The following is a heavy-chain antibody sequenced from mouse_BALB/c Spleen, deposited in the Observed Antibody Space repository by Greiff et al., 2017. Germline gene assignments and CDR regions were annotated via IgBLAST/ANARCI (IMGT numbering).Heavy chain of an antibody. D-gene: IGHD1-1*01. V-gene: IGHV1S81*02. CDR3: TRGRGSSSWFAY. CDR1: GYNFTSYY. CDR2: INPSNGGT. Sequence: QVQLQQPGAELVKPGASVKLSCKASGYNFTSYYMYWVKQRPGQGLEWIGGINPSNGGTNFNEKFKSKATLTVDKSSSTAYMQLSSLTSEDSAVYYSTRGRGSSSWFAYWGQGTLVTVSA. J-gene: IGHJ3*01.